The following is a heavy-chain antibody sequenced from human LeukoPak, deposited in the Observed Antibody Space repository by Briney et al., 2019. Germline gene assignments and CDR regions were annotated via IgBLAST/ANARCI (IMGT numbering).Heavy chain of an antibody. D-gene: IGHD3-16*01. J-gene: IGHJ4*02. CDR2: IESKTDSGTT. CDR3: TRDEGDDYFDN. CDR1: GFPFSDAW. V-gene: IGHV3-15*04. Sequence: GGSLGLSCAASGFPFSDAWISWVRQAPGKGLEWVGRIESKTDSGTTEYAAPVKGRFTISRDDSKNTLYLQMNSLKTEDTAVYYCTRDEGDDYFDNWGQGTLVTVSS.